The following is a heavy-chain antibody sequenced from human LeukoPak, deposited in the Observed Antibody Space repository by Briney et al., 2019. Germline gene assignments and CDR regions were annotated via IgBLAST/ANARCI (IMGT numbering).Heavy chain of an antibody. CDR2: IDANNGDT. CDR1: GYTFRGNY. J-gene: IGHJ4*02. D-gene: IGHD4-11*01. Sequence: ASVKISCKASGYTFRGNYIHWLRQAPGQGLEWMGWIDANNGDTKSAQKFQGRVTMSRDTSISTAYMDLSSLSPDDAAVYYCARDPSSVTLYFFDYWGQGTLVSVSS. V-gene: IGHV1-2*02. CDR3: ARDPSSVTLYFFDY.